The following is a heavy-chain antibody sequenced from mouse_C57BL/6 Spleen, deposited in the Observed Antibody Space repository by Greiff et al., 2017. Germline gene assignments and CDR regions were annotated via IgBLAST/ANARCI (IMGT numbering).Heavy chain of an antibody. CDR1: GFTFSSYG. Sequence: EVQRVESGGDLVKPGGSLKLSCAASGFTFSSYGMSWVRQTPDKRLEWVATISSGGSYTYYPDSVKGRFTISRDNAKNTLYLQMSSLKSEDTAMYYCARQTTVVATDYFDYWGQGTTLTVSS. CDR2: ISSGGSYT. D-gene: IGHD1-1*01. V-gene: IGHV5-6*01. J-gene: IGHJ2*01. CDR3: ARQTTVVATDYFDY.